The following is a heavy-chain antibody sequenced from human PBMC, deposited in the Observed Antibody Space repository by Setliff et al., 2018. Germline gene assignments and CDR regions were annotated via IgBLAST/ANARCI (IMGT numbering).Heavy chain of an antibody. CDR1: GYTFTNYG. D-gene: IGHD3-9*01. Sequence: APVKVSCKASGYTFTNYGVSWVRQAPGQGLEWMGWISGFNGNTKYAQKVQGRVSMTTDTSTSTAYMELRSLRSDDTAVYYCARHGDASFYYDILTGHSPPYYFDYWGQGTLVTVSS. CDR2: ISGFNGNT. V-gene: IGHV1-18*01. CDR3: ARHGDASFYYDILTGHSPPYYFDY. J-gene: IGHJ4*02.